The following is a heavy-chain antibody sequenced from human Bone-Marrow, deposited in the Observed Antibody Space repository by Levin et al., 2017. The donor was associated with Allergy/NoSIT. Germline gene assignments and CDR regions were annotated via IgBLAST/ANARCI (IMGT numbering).Heavy chain of an antibody. D-gene: IGHD2-15*01. J-gene: IGHJ3*02. CDR2: INTDTGGT. CDR1: GYTFTGHF. CDR3: ARERLRGYCSGGSCLEVFDI. V-gene: IGHV1-2*06. Sequence: GESLKISCKASGYTFTGHFMHWIRQAPGQGLEWMGRINTDTGGTNYAQSLQGRVTMTSDTSITTAYMELSGLRSDDTAFYYCARERLRGYCSGGSCLEVFDIWGQGTVVTVSS.